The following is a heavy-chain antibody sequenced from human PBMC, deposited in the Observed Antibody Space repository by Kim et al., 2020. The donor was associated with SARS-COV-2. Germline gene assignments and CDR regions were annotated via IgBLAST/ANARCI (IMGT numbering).Heavy chain of an antibody. Sequence: GGSLRLSCAASGFTFSNAWMSWVRQAPGKGLEWVGRIKSKTDGGTTDYAAPVKGRFTISRDDSKNTLYLQMNSLKTEDTAVYYCTTGTPILTGDHYYYYGMDVWGQGTTVTVS. D-gene: IGHD3-9*01. CDR1: GFTFSNAW. CDR2: IKSKTDGGTT. J-gene: IGHJ6*02. CDR3: TTGTPILTGDHYYYYGMDV. V-gene: IGHV3-15*01.